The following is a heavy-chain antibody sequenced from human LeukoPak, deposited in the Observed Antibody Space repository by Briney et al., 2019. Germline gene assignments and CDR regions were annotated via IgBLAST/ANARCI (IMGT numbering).Heavy chain of an antibody. CDR1: GFTFSNYN. J-gene: IGHJ6*02. D-gene: IGHD3-22*01. Sequence: GGSLRLSCAASGFTFSNYNMNWFRQAPGKGLEWDSSISSSGLSVFSADSVKGRFTISRDSAKTSLYLQMNSLRAEDTAVYYCARRYDSSGFSIDYYYAMDVWGQGTTVTVSS. CDR3: ARRYDSSGFSIDYYYAMDV. CDR2: ISSSGLSV. V-gene: IGHV3-21*01.